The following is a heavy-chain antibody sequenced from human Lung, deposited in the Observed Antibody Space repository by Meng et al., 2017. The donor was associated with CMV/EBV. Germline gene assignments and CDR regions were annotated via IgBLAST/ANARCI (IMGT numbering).Heavy chain of an antibody. D-gene: IGHD2-2*01. Sequence: LXCAVYGGSFSGYYWSWIRQPPGKGLEWIGEINHSGSTNYNPSLKSRVTISVDTSKNQFSLKLSSVTAAGTAVYYCARRGDHIVVVPAAISTRKQGYGMDVWXQGTTVTVSS. V-gene: IGHV4-34*01. CDR2: INHSGST. CDR3: ARRGDHIVVVPAAISTRKQGYGMDV. J-gene: IGHJ6*02. CDR1: GGSFSGYY.